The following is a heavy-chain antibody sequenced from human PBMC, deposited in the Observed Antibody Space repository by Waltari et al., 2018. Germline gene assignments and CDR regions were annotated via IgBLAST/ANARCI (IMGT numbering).Heavy chain of an antibody. CDR2: FSVYNGNT. J-gene: IGHJ4*02. CDR1: GYTFTNYG. D-gene: IGHD3-10*01. Sequence: QVQLVQSGAEVKKPGASVKVSCKASGYTFTNYGLSWVRQAPGQGLEWMGWFSVYNGNTNYAQKLQGRVNMTTDTSTSTAYMELRSLRSDDTAVYYCARGVPGSWPDYYFDHWGQGTLVTVSS. V-gene: IGHV1-18*01. CDR3: ARGVPGSWPDYYFDH.